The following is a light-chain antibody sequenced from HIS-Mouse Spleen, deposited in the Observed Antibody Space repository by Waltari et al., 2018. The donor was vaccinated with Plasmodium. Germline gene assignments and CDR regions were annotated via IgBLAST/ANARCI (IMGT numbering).Light chain of an antibody. J-gene: IGLJ2*01. Sequence: QSALTQPASVSGSPGQSITISCTGTSSDVGGYNYVSWYQQHPGKAPNLMSYEVSKRPSGVSNRFSGSKSGNTASLTISGLQAEDEADYYCSSYTSSSTVVFGGGTKLTVL. CDR1: SSDVGGYNY. CDR3: SSYTSSSTVV. CDR2: EVS. V-gene: IGLV2-14*01.